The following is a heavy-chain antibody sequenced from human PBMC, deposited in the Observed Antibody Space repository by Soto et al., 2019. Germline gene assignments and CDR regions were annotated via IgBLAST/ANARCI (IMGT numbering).Heavy chain of an antibody. V-gene: IGHV3-48*01. CDR1: GFTFSSYS. D-gene: IGHD5-12*01. CDR3: ARADSGYAHGYYYYGMDV. J-gene: IGHJ6*02. Sequence: EVQLVESGGGLVQPGGSLRLSCAASGFTFSSYSMNWVRQAPGKGLEWVSYISSSSSTIYYADSVKGRFTISRDNAKNSLYLKMNSLRAEDTAVDYCARADSGYAHGYYYYGMDVWGQGTTVTVSS. CDR2: ISSSSSTI.